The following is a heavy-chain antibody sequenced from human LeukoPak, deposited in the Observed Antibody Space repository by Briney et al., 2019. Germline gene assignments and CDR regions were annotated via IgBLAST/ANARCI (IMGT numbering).Heavy chain of an antibody. CDR2: ISSNGGST. J-gene: IGHJ4*02. V-gene: IGHV3-64*01. CDR3: ARSSIVVASILDY. Sequence: GGSLRLSCAASGFPFGSYAMHWVRQAPGKGLEYVSAISSNGGSTSYANSVKGRFTISRDNSKNTLYLQMGSLRAEDMAVYYCARSSIVVASILDYWGQGTLVTVSS. CDR1: GFPFGSYA. D-gene: IGHD2-2*01.